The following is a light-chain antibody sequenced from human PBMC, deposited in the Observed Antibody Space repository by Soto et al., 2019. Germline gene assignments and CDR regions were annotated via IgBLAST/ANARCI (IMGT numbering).Light chain of an antibody. V-gene: IGKV3-20*01. CDR3: QHFLNSITRT. CDR2: GAS. J-gene: IGKJ1*01. Sequence: EIVLTHSPPTLSFPPGDRAPLSCRASQSVSSTHFICSQQNPDPAPRPLIHGASSRATGVPDRASFGGSGTDINLTLTRLEPEDFAVYYCQHFLNSITRTFGQGTKVDIK. CDR1: QSVSSTH.